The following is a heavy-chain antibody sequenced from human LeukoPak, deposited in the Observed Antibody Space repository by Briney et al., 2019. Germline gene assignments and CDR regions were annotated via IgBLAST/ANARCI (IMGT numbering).Heavy chain of an antibody. CDR3: ARVDITMIVVVTKHYYYGMDV. Sequence: ASVKVSCKASGYTFTSYDINWVRQATGQGLEWMGWMNPNSGNTGYAQKFQGRVTMTRNTSISTAYMELSSLRSEDTAVYYCARVDITMIVVVTKHYYYGMDVWGQGTTVTVSS. CDR2: MNPNSGNT. CDR1: GYTFTSYD. V-gene: IGHV1-8*01. D-gene: IGHD3-22*01. J-gene: IGHJ6*02.